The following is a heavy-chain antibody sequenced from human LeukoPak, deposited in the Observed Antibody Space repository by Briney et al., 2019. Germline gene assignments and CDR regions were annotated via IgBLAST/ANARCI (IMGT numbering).Heavy chain of an antibody. V-gene: IGHV3-30*02. J-gene: IGHJ4*02. CDR3: ASLGVCSSTSCYDY. CDR1: GFTFSSYG. CDR2: IRYDGSNK. Sequence: PGGSLRLSCAASGFTFSSYGMHWVRQAPGKGLEWVAFIRYDGSNKFYADSVKGRFTISRDNSKNTLYLQMNSPRAEDTAVYYCASLGVCSSTSCYDYWGQGTLVTVSS. D-gene: IGHD2-2*01.